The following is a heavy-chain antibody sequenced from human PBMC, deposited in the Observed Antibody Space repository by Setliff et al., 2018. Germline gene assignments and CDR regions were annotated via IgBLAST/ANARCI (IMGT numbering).Heavy chain of an antibody. D-gene: IGHD7-27*01. V-gene: IGHV3-30*02. J-gene: IGHJ4*02. CDR1: GFSFSNYG. Sequence: GGSLRLSCAASGFSFSNYGMHWVRQAPGKGLEWVAFVRFAGNNKYYAGSVKGRFTISRDNSKNTLSLQMNSLRIEDTAVYYCARDLHWGFDYWGRGTLVTVSS. CDR2: VRFAGNNK. CDR3: ARDLHWGFDY.